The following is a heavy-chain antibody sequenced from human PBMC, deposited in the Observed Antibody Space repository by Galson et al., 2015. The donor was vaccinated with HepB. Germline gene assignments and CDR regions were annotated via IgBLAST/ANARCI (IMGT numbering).Heavy chain of an antibody. D-gene: IGHD3-9*01. Sequence: SLRLSCAASGFTFSTYSMHWVRQAPGKGLEWVAVISYDGSNKYFADSVKGRFSISRDNSKNTLYLQMNSPRGEDTAVYYCAKDSRSPSYDSLTGIDYWGQGTLLTVSS. CDR3: AKDSRSPSYDSLTGIDY. J-gene: IGHJ4*02. CDR2: ISYDGSNK. V-gene: IGHV3-30-3*01. CDR1: GFTFSTYS.